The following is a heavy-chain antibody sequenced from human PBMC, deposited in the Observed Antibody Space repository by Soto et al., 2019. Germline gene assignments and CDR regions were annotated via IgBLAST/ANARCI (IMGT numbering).Heavy chain of an antibody. D-gene: IGHD3-3*01. CDR1: GFTFCSYG. J-gene: IGHJ4*03. V-gene: IGHV3-30*03. CDR3: ATTTYYDSWSGYYTGVGFDY. Sequence: GGSLRLSCAASGFTFCSYGMHWVRQAAGKGLEWVAVISYDGSNKYYADSVKGRFTISRENSKNTLFLQMNSLRAEDTAIYYCATTTYYDSWSGYYTGVGFDYWGQGTLVTVSS. CDR2: ISYDGSNK.